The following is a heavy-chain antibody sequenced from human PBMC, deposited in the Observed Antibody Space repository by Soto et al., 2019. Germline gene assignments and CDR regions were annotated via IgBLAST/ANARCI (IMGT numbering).Heavy chain of an antibody. CDR2: MNPNSGNT. CDR1: GYTFTSYD. V-gene: IGHV1-8*01. Sequence: QVQLVQSGAELKRPGASVKVSCKSSGYTFTSYDFNWVRQATGQGPEWMGWMNPNSGNTGYAQKFQGRVTMTRDPSISTVYMELSSRRSDDTAVYYCARAPREWGFDYLGQGTLVTFSS. D-gene: IGHD3-3*01. CDR3: ARAPREWGFDY. J-gene: IGHJ4*02.